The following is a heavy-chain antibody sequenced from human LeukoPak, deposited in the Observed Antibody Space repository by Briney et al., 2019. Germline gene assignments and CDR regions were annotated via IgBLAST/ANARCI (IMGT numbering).Heavy chain of an antibody. CDR1: GYTFTGYY. Sequence: ASVKVSCKASGYTFTGYYMHWVRQAPGQGLEWMGWINPNSGGTNYAQKFQGRFTMTRDTSISTAYMELSRLRSDDTAVYYCARLSSSWSKEFDYWGQGTLVTVSS. D-gene: IGHD6-13*01. CDR2: INPNSGGT. V-gene: IGHV1-2*02. J-gene: IGHJ4*02. CDR3: ARLSSSWSKEFDY.